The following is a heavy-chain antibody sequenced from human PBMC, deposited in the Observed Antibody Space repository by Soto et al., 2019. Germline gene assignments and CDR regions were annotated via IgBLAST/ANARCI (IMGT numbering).Heavy chain of an antibody. CDR3: ASSLNRNYESWVGP. J-gene: IGHJ5*02. V-gene: IGHV1-69*01. CDR1: GGTFSSYA. Sequence: QVQLVQSGAEVKKPGSSVKVSCKASGGTFSSYAISWVRQAPGQGLEWMGGIIPIFGTANYAQKFQGRVTITADESTGTGYMELSSLRSEDTAVYYWASSLNRNYESWVGPWGQGTLVTVSS. D-gene: IGHD1-7*01. CDR2: IIPIFGTA.